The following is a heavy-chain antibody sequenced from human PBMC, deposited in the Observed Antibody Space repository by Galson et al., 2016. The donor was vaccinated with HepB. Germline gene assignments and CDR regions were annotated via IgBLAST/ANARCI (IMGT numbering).Heavy chain of an antibody. Sequence: CAISGDSVSSNSAAWNWIRQSPSRGLEWLGRTYYRSKGCNDYAVSLKGRITIDPDTSKNQFSLQLHSVTPEDTAIYYCASAQTGTAQIRAFDFWGQGTMVTVSS. CDR2: TYYRSKGCN. D-gene: IGHD1-7*01. V-gene: IGHV6-1*01. CDR3: ASAQTGTAQIRAFDF. J-gene: IGHJ3*01. CDR1: GDSVSSNSAA.